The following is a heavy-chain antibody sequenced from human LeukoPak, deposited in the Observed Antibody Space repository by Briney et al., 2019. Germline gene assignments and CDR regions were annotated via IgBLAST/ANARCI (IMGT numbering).Heavy chain of an antibody. D-gene: IGHD5-12*01. CDR3: VRGYSGYPYYLDY. Sequence: SETLSLTCTVSGGSISGYYWTWIRQPPGKGLEWIGYISYSGSTSSHPSLKSRVTISLDTSKNQFSLKPTSVTAADTAVYYCVRGYSGYPYYLDYWGQGTLVTVSS. CDR1: GGSISGYY. CDR2: ISYSGST. V-gene: IGHV4-59*08. J-gene: IGHJ4*02.